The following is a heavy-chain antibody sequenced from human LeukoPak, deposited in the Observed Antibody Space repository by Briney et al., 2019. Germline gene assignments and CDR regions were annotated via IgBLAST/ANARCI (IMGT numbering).Heavy chain of an antibody. CDR3: AKVFAYCSGGSCYVGYFDY. V-gene: IGHV3-23*01. D-gene: IGHD2-15*01. CDR2: ISGSGGST. Sequence: GGSPRLSCAASGFTFSSYGMSWVRQAPGKGLEWVSAISGSGGSTYYADSVKGRFTISRDNSKNTLYLQMNSLRAEDTAVYYCAKVFAYCSGGSCYVGYFDYWGQGTLVTVSS. J-gene: IGHJ4*02. CDR1: GFTFSSYG.